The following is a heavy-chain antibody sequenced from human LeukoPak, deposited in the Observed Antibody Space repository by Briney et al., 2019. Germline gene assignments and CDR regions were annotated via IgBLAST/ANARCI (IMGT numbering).Heavy chain of an antibody. Sequence: SETLSLTCAVYGGSFSGYYWSWIRQPPGKGLEWIGEINHSGSTNYNPSLKSRVTISVDTSKNQFSLKLSSVTAADTAVYYCARGRYCSSTSCYSSASRWGQGTLVTVSS. CDR3: ARGRYCSSTSCYSSASR. V-gene: IGHV4-34*01. CDR1: GGSFSGYY. J-gene: IGHJ4*02. D-gene: IGHD2-2*01. CDR2: INHSGST.